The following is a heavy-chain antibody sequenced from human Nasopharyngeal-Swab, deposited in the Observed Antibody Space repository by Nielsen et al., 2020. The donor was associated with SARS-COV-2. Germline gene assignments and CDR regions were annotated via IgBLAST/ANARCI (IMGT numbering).Heavy chain of an antibody. CDR1: GSTFSNYW. J-gene: IGHJ4*02. D-gene: IGHD3-9*01. Sequence: SLRLSCAASGSTFSNYWISWVRQVQGKGLEWVATIKQDGSEKYYVDSVKGRFTISRDNAKNSLYLQMDSLRDEDTAVYLCAKFDSLLLYDYWGQGTLVTVSS. CDR3: AKFDSLLLYDY. V-gene: IGHV3-7*01. CDR2: IKQDGSEK.